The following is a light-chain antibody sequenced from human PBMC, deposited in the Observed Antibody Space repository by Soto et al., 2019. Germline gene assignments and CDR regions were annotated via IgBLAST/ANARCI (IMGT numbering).Light chain of an antibody. CDR3: QQYTGPPTT. V-gene: IGKV3-15*01. Sequence: EIVLTQSPATLSVSPGERVTLSCRASQSVSYNLAWYQQKPGQAPRLLIYGPSTRATGIPARFSGSGSGTEFTLTISSLQSEDSAVYFCQQYTGPPTTFGQGTRLEI. CDR1: QSVSYN. CDR2: GPS. J-gene: IGKJ5*01.